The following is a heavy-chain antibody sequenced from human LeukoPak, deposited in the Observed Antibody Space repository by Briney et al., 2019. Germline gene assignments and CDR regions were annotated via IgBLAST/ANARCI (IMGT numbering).Heavy chain of an antibody. CDR2: IIPMFGTA. CDR3: ARASGRFDRLSMYYFDY. V-gene: IGHV1-69*01. CDR1: VGTFSSYA. Sequence: SVKVSCKASVGTFSSYAISWVRQAPGQGLEWMGGIIPMFGTANYAQKIQGRVTITADESTSAAYMVLSSLRSEDTAVYYCARASGRFDRLSMYYFDYWGQGTLVTVS. D-gene: IGHD3-9*01. J-gene: IGHJ4*02.